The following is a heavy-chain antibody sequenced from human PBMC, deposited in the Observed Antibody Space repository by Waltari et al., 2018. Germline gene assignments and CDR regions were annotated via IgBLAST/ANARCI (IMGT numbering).Heavy chain of an antibody. CDR1: GGSFSGYY. CDR2: INHSGST. V-gene: IGHV4-34*01. CDR3: ARGRGYSSSFYYFDY. D-gene: IGHD6-13*01. Sequence: QVQLQQWGAGLLKPSETLSLTCAVYGGSFSGYYWSWIRQPPGKGLEWIGEINHSGSTNDNPSLKSRVTISVDTAKTQFSLKLSSVTAADTAVYYCARGRGYSSSFYYFDYWGQGTLVTVSS. J-gene: IGHJ4*02.